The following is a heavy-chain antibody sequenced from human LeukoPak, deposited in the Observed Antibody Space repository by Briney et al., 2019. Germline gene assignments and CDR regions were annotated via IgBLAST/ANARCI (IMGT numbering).Heavy chain of an antibody. CDR1: GFTFTTYG. J-gene: IGHJ4*02. CDR3: AKWGGIGIAAAGTWVDY. CDR2: IQNDEIDK. V-gene: IGHV3-30*02. D-gene: IGHD6-13*01. Sequence: GGSLRLSCAASGFTFTTYGMHWVRQAPGKGLEWVAFIQNDEIDKYYADSVKGRFTISRDNSKNTLYLQMNSLRAEDTAVYYCAKWGGIGIAAAGTWVDYWGQGTLVTVSS.